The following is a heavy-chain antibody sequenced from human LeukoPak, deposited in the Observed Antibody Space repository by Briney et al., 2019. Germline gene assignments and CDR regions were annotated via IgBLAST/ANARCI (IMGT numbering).Heavy chain of an antibody. J-gene: IGHJ4*02. CDR3: ARPIQSGYVYDY. V-gene: IGHV4-38-2*01. CDR2: IYHSGST. Sequence: PSETLSLTCAVSGYSITSGYYWGGIRQPPGKGREWIGSIYHSGSTYYNPSLKSRVTISVDTSKNQFSLKLSSVAAADTAVYYCARPIQSGYVYDYWGQGTLVTVSS. CDR1: GYSITSGYY. D-gene: IGHD5-12*01.